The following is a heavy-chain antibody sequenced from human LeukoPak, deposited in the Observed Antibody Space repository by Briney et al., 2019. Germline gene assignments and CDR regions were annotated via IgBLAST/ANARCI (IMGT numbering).Heavy chain of an antibody. D-gene: IGHD3-10*01. J-gene: IGHJ4*02. CDR1: GFTFSSYA. V-gene: IGHV3-23*01. Sequence: PGGSLRLSCAASGFTFSSYAMSWVRQAPGKGLEWVSAISGSGGSTYYANSVKGRFTVYRDNSKNTLYLQVNNLRAEDTAVYYCAKHLGSHNFDYWGQGTLVTVSS. CDR3: AKHLGSHNFDY. CDR2: ISGSGGST.